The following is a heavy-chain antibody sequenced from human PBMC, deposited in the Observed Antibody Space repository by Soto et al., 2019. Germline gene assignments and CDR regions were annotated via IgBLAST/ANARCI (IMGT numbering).Heavy chain of an antibody. D-gene: IGHD3-3*01. CDR1: GFTFRNYG. CDR3: ARAQGRAGIILFDY. CDR2: TSFDGFNQ. J-gene: IGHJ4*02. Sequence: PGGSLRLSCAGSGFTFRNYGMQWVRQAPGKGLEWVALTSFDGFNQYYGKSVEGRFTISRDNSKNTLYLQMDSLRPEDSAMYFCARAQGRAGIILFDYWGQGTLVTVSS. V-gene: IGHV3-30*03.